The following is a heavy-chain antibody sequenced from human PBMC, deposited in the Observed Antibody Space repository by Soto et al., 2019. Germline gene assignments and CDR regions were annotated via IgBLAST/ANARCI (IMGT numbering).Heavy chain of an antibody. Sequence: LSLTCAVYGGSFSGYYWSWIRQPPGKGLEWIGEINHSGSTNYNPSLKSRVTISVDTSKNQFSLKLSSVTAADTAVYYCARTTIAVASIDYWGQGTLVTVSS. V-gene: IGHV4-34*01. D-gene: IGHD6-19*01. CDR2: INHSGST. CDR1: GGSFSGYY. CDR3: ARTTIAVASIDY. J-gene: IGHJ4*02.